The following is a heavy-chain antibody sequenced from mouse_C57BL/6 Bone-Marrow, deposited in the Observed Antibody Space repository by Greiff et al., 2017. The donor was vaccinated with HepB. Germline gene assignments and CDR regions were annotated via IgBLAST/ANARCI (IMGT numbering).Heavy chain of an antibody. CDR3: ARADGGSSYPGC. CDR1: GYTFTSYG. CDR2: ICPSSGNT. V-gene: IGHV1-81*01. Sequence: VQLVESGAELARPGASVKLSCKASGYTFTSYGISWVKQRPGQGLEWIGEICPSSGNTYYNEQFKGKATLTADKSSSTAYMELRSLTSEDSAVYFCARADGGSSYPGCWGKGTTLTVSS. D-gene: IGHD1-1*01. J-gene: IGHJ2*01.